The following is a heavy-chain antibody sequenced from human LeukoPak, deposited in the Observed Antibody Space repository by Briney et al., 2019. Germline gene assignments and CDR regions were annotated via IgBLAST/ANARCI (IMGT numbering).Heavy chain of an antibody. CDR3: AKWLVRGNYFDY. Sequence: GGSLRLSCAASGLTFSSYAMSWVRQAPGKGLEWVSAISGSGGSTYYADSVKGRFTISRDNSKNTLYLQMNSLRAEDTAVYYCAKWLVRGNYFDYWGQGTLVTVSS. V-gene: IGHV3-23*01. CDR1: GLTFSSYA. CDR2: ISGSGGST. J-gene: IGHJ4*02. D-gene: IGHD6-19*01.